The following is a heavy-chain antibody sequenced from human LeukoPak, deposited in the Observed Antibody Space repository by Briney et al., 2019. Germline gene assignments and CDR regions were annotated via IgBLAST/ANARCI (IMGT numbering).Heavy chain of an antibody. CDR3: GRVGGRSKAAKGDAFDI. Sequence: QPGGSLRLSCAASGFTFSSYGMPWVRQAPAKGLGWVAVIWYDGSNEYYADSVKGRFTISRDNSKNTLYLQMNSLRAEDTAVYYCGRVGGRSKAAKGDAFDIWGQGTMVTVSS. CDR1: GFTFSSYG. CDR2: IWYDGSNE. D-gene: IGHD6-6*01. J-gene: IGHJ3*02. V-gene: IGHV3-33*01.